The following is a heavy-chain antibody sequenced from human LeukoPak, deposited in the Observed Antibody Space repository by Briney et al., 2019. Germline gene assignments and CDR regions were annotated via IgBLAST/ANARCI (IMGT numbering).Heavy chain of an antibody. J-gene: IGHJ4*02. Sequence: PSETLSLTCTVSGGSISSGGYSWSWIRQHPGKGLEWIGYIYYSGSTYYNPSLKSRVTISVDTSKNQFSLKLSSVTAADTAVYYCAREPNYYESPDYWGQGTLVTVSS. CDR2: IYYSGST. CDR1: GGSISSGGYS. CDR3: AREPNYYESPDY. V-gene: IGHV4-31*03. D-gene: IGHD3-22*01.